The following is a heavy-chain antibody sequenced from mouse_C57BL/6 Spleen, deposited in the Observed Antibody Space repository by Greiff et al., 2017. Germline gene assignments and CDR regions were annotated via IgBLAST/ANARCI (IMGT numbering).Heavy chain of an antibody. D-gene: IGHD2-4*01. J-gene: IGHJ2*01. CDR2: IDPNSGGT. V-gene: IGHV1-72*01. CDR1: GYTFTSYW. Sequence: QVQLQQPGAELVKPGASVQLSCKASGYTFTSYWMHWVKQRPGRGLEWIGMIDPNSGGTKYNEKFKSKATLTVDKPSSTAYMQLSSLTSEDSAVSYCARGTYDYDIDYWGQGTLVTVSA. CDR3: ARGTYDYDIDY.